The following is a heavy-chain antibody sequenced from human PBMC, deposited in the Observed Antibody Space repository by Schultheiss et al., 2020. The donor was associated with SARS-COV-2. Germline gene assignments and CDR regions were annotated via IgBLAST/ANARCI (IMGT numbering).Heavy chain of an antibody. CDR3: AADSPWWYYGSGSYRVGTRYYYYGMDV. CDR1: EFTFTSSA. J-gene: IGHJ6*02. V-gene: IGHV1-58*01. CDR2: IVVGSGNT. Sequence: SVKVSCKASEFTFTSSAVQWVRQARGQRLEWIGWIVVGSGNTNYAQKFQERVTITRDMSTSTAYMELSSLRSEDTAVYYCAADSPWWYYGSGSYRVGTRYYYYGMDVWGQGTTVTVSS. D-gene: IGHD3-10*01.